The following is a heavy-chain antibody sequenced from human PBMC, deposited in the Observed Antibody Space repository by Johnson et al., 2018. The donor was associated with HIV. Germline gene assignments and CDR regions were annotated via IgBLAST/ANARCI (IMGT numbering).Heavy chain of an antibody. V-gene: IGHV3-74*02. CDR1: GFTFSSYW. Sequence: VQLVESGGGVVQPGRSLRLSCAASGFTFSSYWMSWVRQAPGKGLVWVSRINSDGSRTSYADSVKGRFTIARDNAKNTLFLEMKSLRAEDTAVYYCVRTSCTGARCLGYDPFDLWGQGTKVTISS. J-gene: IGHJ3*01. D-gene: IGHD3-16*01. CDR2: INSDGSRT. CDR3: VRTSCTGARCLGYDPFDL.